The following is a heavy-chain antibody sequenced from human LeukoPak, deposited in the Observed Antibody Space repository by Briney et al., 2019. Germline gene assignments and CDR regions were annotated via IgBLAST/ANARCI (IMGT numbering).Heavy chain of an antibody. CDR1: GGSISSSSYY. J-gene: IGHJ5*02. Sequence: PSETLSLTCTVSGGSISSSSYYWGWIRQPPGQGLEWIGSIYYSGSTYYNPSLKSRVTISVDTSKNQFSLKLSSVTAADTAVYYCARGVEEGIDPWGQGTLVTVSS. CDR2: IYYSGST. V-gene: IGHV4-39*07. D-gene: IGHD3-3*01. CDR3: ARGVEEGIDP.